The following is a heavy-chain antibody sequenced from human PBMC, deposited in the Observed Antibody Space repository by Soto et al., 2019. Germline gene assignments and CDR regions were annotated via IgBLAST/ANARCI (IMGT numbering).Heavy chain of an antibody. D-gene: IGHD3-16*01. CDR3: VRGGLRRGFGNIWHPDNWFDP. Sequence: QVPLQESGPGLVKPSGTLSLTCAVSGVSINSNNYWSWVRQSPGKGLEWIGEIHHTGTSNYNPALQSRVNISVEISTNEFSLNLSSVTAADTAIYYCVRGGLRRGFGNIWHPDNWFDPWGQGILVTVSS. J-gene: IGHJ5*02. CDR1: GVSINSNNY. V-gene: IGHV4-4*02. CDR2: IHHTGTS.